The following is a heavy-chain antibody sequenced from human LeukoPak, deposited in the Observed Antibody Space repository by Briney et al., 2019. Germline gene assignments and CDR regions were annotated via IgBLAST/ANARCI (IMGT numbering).Heavy chain of an antibody. CDR3: ARTRGIVVVPAARFDY. CDR1: GFTFSSSG. D-gene: IGHD2-2*01. J-gene: IGHJ4*02. CDR2: IRYDGSNK. V-gene: IGHV3-30*02. Sequence: PGGSLRLSCAAYGFTFSSSGMHWVRQAPGKGLEWVAFIRYDGSNKYYADSVKGRFTISRDNSKNTLYLQMKSLRAEDTAVYYCARTRGIVVVPAARFDYWGQGTLVTVSS.